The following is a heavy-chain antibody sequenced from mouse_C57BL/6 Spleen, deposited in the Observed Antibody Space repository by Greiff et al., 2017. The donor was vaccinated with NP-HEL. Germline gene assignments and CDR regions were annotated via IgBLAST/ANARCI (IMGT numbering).Heavy chain of an antibody. CDR3: TRGLHGTSYWYFDV. D-gene: IGHD1-2*01. CDR1: GFTFSSYA. J-gene: IGHJ1*03. V-gene: IGHV5-9-1*02. Sequence: EVKLMESGEGLVKPGGSLKLSCAASGFTFSSYAMSWVRQTPEKRLEWVAYISSGGDYIYYADTVKGRFTISRDNARNTLYLQMSSLKSEDTAMYYCTRGLHGTSYWYFDVWGTGTTVTVSS. CDR2: ISSGGDYI.